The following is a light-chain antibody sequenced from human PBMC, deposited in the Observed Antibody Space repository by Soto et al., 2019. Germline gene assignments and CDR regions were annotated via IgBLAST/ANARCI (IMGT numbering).Light chain of an antibody. J-gene: IGLJ3*02. V-gene: IGLV2-14*01. CDR3: SSYTTSDTWV. CDR2: EVT. CDR1: SSDIGAYNH. Sequence: QSVLTQPASVSGSRGQSMTISCTGTSSDIGAYNHVSWYQQYPGKAPTLMIYEVTNRPSGVSSRFSGSKSGNTASLTISGLQAEDEGDYYCSSYTTSDTWVFGGGTKVNVL.